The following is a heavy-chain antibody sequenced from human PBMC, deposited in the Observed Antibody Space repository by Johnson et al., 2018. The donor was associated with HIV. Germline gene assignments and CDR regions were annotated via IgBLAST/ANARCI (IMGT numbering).Heavy chain of an antibody. J-gene: IGHJ3*02. CDR1: RFMFEDYG. CDR3: ARACRDGYTCDAFDI. Sequence: VQLVESGGGVLRPGGSLRLSCEGFRFMFEDYGLSWVRQAPGKGLEWVSGINWNGGSTYYADSVKGRLTIYRDNSKNTLYLQMNSLRAEDTAVYYCARACRDGYTCDAFDIWGQGTMVTVSS. CDR2: INWNGGST. V-gene: IGHV3-20*04. D-gene: IGHD5-24*01.